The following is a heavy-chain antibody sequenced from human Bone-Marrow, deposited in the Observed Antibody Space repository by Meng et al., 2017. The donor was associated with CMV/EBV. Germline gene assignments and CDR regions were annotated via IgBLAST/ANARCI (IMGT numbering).Heavy chain of an antibody. CDR3: ARGRNHGIDI. CDR1: GDSVSATGGA. V-gene: IGHV6-1*01. Sequence: SCAISGDSVSATGGAWNWIRQSPSRGFEWLGRAFYWSKWSNDYAISVRGRITINPDTSKNQFSLQLTSVTTDDPAVYYCARGRNHGIDIWGQGTMVTVSS. D-gene: IGHD2-15*01. J-gene: IGHJ3*02. CDR2: AFYWSKWSN.